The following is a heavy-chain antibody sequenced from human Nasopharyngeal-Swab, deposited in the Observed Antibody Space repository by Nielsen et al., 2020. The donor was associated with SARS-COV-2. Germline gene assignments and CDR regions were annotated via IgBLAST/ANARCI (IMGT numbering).Heavy chain of an antibody. J-gene: IGHJ3*01. D-gene: IGHD3-22*01. Sequence: SVNVSCKASGYTFIDYYIHWVRQAAGQGREGMGRSNAYSGDTDYPQKFHDRVTITRDTSNLTAYMELSALTSDDTAVYSCARGGLNYYSSSGAFDFWGRGTMVTVSS. CDR3: ARGGLNYYSSSGAFDF. V-gene: IGHV1-2*06. CDR2: SNAYSGDT. CDR1: GYTFIDYY.